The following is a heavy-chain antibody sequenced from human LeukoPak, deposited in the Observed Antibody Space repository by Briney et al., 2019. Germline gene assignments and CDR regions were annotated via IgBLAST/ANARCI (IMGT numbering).Heavy chain of an antibody. CDR1: GYSFSNYW. V-gene: IGHV5-51*01. CDR2: IYPGDSDT. Sequence: GESLKISCKGSGYSFSNYWIGWVRQMPGKGLEWMGIIYPGDSDTRYSPSFQGQVTISVDKSISTAYLQWSSLKASDTAMYYCARLPFASSTPFDYWGQGTLVTVSS. CDR3: ARLPFASSTPFDY. D-gene: IGHD3-10*01. J-gene: IGHJ4*02.